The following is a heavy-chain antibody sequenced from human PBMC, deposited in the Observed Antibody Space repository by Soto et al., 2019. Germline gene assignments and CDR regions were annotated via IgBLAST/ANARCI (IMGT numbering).Heavy chain of an antibody. CDR2: IYYSGST. V-gene: IGHV4-59*01. CDR1: GGSISSYY. CDR3: ARLSGYSYGYPNWFDP. D-gene: IGHD5-18*01. Sequence: PSETLSLTCTVSGGSISSYYWSWIRQPPGKGLEWIGYIYYSGSTNYNPSLKSRVTISVDTSKNQFSLKLSSVTAADTAVYYCARLSGYSYGYPNWFDPWGQGTLVTVSS. J-gene: IGHJ5*02.